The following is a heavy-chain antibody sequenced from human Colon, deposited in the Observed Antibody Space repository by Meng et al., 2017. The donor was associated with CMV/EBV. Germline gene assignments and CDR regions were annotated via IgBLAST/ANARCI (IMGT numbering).Heavy chain of an antibody. Sequence: CAVSGDSITRRSTWWTWVRQPPGKGLEWIGEVSHSGGAKYIPSLKSRVAISIDVTKNHFSLKLTSVTAADTGVYFCARSPGWWSLDYWGQGALVTVSS. CDR2: VSHSGGA. CDR1: GDSITRRSTW. J-gene: IGHJ4*02. V-gene: IGHV4-4*01. D-gene: IGHD2-15*01. CDR3: ARSPGWWSLDY.